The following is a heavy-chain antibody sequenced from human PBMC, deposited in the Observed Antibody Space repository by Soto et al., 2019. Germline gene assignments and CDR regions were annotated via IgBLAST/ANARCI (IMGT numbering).Heavy chain of an antibody. Sequence: PGGSLRLSCAASGFTVSSNYMSWVRQAPGKGLEWVSVIYSGGSTYYADSVKGRFTISRDNSKNTLYLQMNSLRAEDTAVYYCARVRATPGYYDFWSGYYNGWVLGYFDYWGQGTLVTVSS. CDR3: ARVRATPGYYDFWSGYYNGWVLGYFDY. CDR2: IYSGGST. D-gene: IGHD3-3*01. CDR1: GFTVSSNY. J-gene: IGHJ4*02. V-gene: IGHV3-53*01.